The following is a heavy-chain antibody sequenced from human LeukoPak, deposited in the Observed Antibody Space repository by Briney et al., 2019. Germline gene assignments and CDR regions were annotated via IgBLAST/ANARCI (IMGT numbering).Heavy chain of an antibody. V-gene: IGHV1-18*01. CDR2: ISAYNGNT. CDR1: GYTFTSYG. D-gene: IGHD1-26*01. CDR3: ARDQIMGNTSYNWFEP. J-gene: IGHJ5*02. Sequence: ASVKVSCKASGYTFTSYGISWVRQAPGQGLEWMGWISAYNGNTNYAQKLQGRVTMTTDTSTSTAYMELRSLRSDDTAVYYCARDQIMGNTSYNWFEPWGQGTQVTVSS.